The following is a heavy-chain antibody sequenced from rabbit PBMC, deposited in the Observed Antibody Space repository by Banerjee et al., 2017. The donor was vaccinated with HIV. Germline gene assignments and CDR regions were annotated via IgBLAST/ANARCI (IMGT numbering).Heavy chain of an antibody. CDR1: GFTLSSYY. CDR3: ARDRDAGYGDVGL. D-gene: IGHD6-1*01. J-gene: IGHJ4*01. Sequence: QSLEESGGDLVKPGASLTLTCTASGFTLSSYYMCWVRQAPGKGLEWIACIYTGSSGSTYYASWAKGRFTISKTSSTTVTLQMTSLTAADTATYFCARDRDAGYGDVGLWGQGTLVTVS. CDR2: IYTGSSGST. V-gene: IGHV1S40*01.